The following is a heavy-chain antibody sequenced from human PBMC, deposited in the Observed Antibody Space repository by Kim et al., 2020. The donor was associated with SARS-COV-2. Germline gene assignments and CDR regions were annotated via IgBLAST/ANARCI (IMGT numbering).Heavy chain of an antibody. CDR3: ARASITMVRGVINDNWFDP. CDR2: INTNTGNP. Sequence: ASVKVSCKASGYTFTTYAMNWVRQAPGQGLEWMGWINTNTGNPTYAQGFTGRFVFSLDTSVSTAYLQISSLKAEDTAVYYCARASITMVRGVINDNWFDPWGQGTLVTVSS. CDR1: GYTFTTYA. D-gene: IGHD3-10*01. V-gene: IGHV7-4-1*02. J-gene: IGHJ5*02.